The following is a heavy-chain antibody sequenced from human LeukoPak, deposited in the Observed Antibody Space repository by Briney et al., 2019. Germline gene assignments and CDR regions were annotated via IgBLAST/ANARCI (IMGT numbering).Heavy chain of an antibody. CDR2: IIPIFGTA. D-gene: IGHD3-22*01. V-gene: IGHV1-69*06. Sequence: ASVKVSCKASGGTFSSYATSWVRQAPGQGLEWMGGIIPIFGTANYAQKFQGRVTITADKSTSTAYMELSSLRSEDTAVYYCASQPYYDSSGYYKGMYYYYYYYMDVWGKGTTVTVSS. J-gene: IGHJ6*03. CDR1: GGTFSSYA. CDR3: ASQPYYDSSGYYKGMYYYYYYYMDV.